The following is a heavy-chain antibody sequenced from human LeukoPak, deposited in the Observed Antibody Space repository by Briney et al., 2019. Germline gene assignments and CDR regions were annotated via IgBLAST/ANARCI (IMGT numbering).Heavy chain of an antibody. CDR1: GFTFSSYN. J-gene: IGHJ3*02. CDR3: ARAWSRVDPFDM. Sequence: GGSLRLSCAASGFTFSSYNMNWVRQAPGKGLEWVSSITSSSSYIYYADSVKGRITISRDNAKNSLYLQMDSLRVEDTAEYYCARAWSRVDPFDMWGQGTMVTVSS. D-gene: IGHD2-8*02. V-gene: IGHV3-21*06. CDR2: ITSSSSYI.